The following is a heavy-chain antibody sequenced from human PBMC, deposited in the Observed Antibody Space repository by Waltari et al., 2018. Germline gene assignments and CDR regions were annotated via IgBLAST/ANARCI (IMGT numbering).Heavy chain of an antibody. Sequence: QVQLQESGPGLVKPSQTLSLTCPVSGGSISSGGYYWSWIRQHPGKGLEWIGYIYHSGSTYYNPSLKSRVTISVDRSKNQFSLKLSSVTAADTAVYYCARGAGYYGDYDYWGQGTLVTVSS. CDR3: ARGAGYYGDYDY. J-gene: IGHJ4*02. V-gene: IGHV4-30-2*01. D-gene: IGHD4-17*01. CDR1: GGSISSGGYY. CDR2: IYHSGST.